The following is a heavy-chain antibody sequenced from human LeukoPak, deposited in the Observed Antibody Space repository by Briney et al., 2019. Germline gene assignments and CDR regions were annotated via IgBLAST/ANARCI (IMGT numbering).Heavy chain of an antibody. V-gene: IGHV1-69*13. D-gene: IGHD6-6*01. J-gene: IGHJ4*02. CDR1: GGTFSSYA. CDR2: IIPIFGTA. CDR3: ARSGIAARPTYYFDY. Sequence: ASVKVSCKASGGTFSSYAISWVRQASGQGLEWMGGIIPIFGTANYAQKFQGRVTITADESTSTAYMELSSLRSEDTAVYYCARSGIAARPTYYFDYWGQGTLVTVSS.